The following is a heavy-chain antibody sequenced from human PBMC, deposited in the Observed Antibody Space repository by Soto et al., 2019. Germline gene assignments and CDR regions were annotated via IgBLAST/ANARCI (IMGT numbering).Heavy chain of an antibody. Sequence: EVQLVESGGGLVQPGGSLRLSCAACGLAFNNYWMSWVRQAPGKGLEWVASINQDGTLKYYVDSVKGRFTISRDNAQNSFFLQMISLRAEDTAVYYCARWQSSGWYLDVWGQGTLLSVSS. D-gene: IGHD6-19*01. CDR1: GLAFNNYW. CDR2: INQDGTLK. CDR3: ARWQSSGWYLDV. V-gene: IGHV3-7*03. J-gene: IGHJ4*02.